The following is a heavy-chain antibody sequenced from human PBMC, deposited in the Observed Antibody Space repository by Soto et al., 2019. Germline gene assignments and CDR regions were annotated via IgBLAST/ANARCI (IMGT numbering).Heavy chain of an antibody. V-gene: IGHV1-8*01. CDR1: GCTFTSYD. J-gene: IGHJ5*02. Sequence: QVQLVQSGAEVKKPGASVMISYKASGCTFTSYDINWVRQATAQGLEWMGWMNPNSGNTGYAQKFQGRVTMTRNTSISTAFMELSSLRSEDTAVYYCARVHKVRGVISFDPCGQGTLVTVSS. CDR2: MNPNSGNT. D-gene: IGHD3-10*01. CDR3: ARVHKVRGVISFDP.